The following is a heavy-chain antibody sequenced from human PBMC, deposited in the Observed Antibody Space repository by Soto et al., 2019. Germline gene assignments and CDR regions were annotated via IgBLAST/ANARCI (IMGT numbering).Heavy chain of an antibody. J-gene: IGHJ3*02. CDR2: ISAYNGNT. CDR1: GYTFTSYG. CDR3: ASSDPAAGTWLDDAFDI. D-gene: IGHD6-13*01. V-gene: IGHV1-18*01. Sequence: QVPLVQSGAEVKKPGASVKVSCKASGYTFTSYGISWVRQAPGQGLEWMGWISAYNGNTNYAQKLQGRVTMTTDTATSTAYMELRSLRSDDTAVYYCASSDPAAGTWLDDAFDIWCQGTMVTVSS.